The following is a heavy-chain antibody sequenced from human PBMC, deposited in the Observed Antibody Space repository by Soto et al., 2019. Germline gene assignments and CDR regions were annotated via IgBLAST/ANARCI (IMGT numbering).Heavy chain of an antibody. CDR1: GGTFSSYA. V-gene: IGHV1-69*06. CDR2: IIPIFGTA. D-gene: IGHD3-10*01. J-gene: IGHJ6*02. CDR3: ARERLLWSGELHYDYGMDV. Sequence: SVEVSCRASGGTFSSYAISWVRQAPGQGLEWMGGIIPIFGTANYAQKFQGRVTITADKSTSTAYMELSSLRSEDTAVYYCARERLLWSGELHYDYGMDVWGQGTTVTSP.